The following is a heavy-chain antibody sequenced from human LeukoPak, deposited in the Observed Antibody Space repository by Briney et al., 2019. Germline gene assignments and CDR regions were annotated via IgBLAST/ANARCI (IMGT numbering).Heavy chain of an antibody. D-gene: IGHD3-22*01. CDR3: ARDLSYYDSSGYYNFDY. V-gene: IGHV4-39*07. J-gene: IGHJ4*02. CDR2: IYYSGST. CDR1: GGSISTTSYY. Sequence: PSETLSLTCTVSGGSISTTSYYWGWIRQPPGKGLECIGNIYYSGSTYYNPSLKSRVTISVDTSKNQFSLKLSSVTAADTAVYYCARDLSYYDSSGYYNFDYWGQGTLVTVSS.